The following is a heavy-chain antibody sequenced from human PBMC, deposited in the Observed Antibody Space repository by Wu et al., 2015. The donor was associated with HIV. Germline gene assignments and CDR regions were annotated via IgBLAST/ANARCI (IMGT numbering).Heavy chain of an antibody. D-gene: IGHD3-10*01. V-gene: IGHV1-2*02. CDR3: AKLADYYGSENGPLEI. CDR1: GYNFIDFY. Sequence: QVQLVQSGAEVKKPGASVKVSCKTSGYNFIDFYIHWVRQAPGQGLEWMGWINPTSGGSRSSQKLQGRVSMTTDTTLKTAYMELSRLAFDDTAVYYCAKLADYYGSENGPLEIWGQGTTVIVSS. J-gene: IGHJ3*02. CDR2: INPTSGGS.